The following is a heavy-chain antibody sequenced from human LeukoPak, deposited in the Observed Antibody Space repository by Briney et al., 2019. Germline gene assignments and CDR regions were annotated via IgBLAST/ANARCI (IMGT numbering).Heavy chain of an antibody. CDR3: ARAKNVGDYMDV. D-gene: IGHD3-16*01. Sequence: SETLPLTCLVSGYSLRSGYYLGWIRQPPGKGVEWIGSIYYSGRCYYNPSLKSRVTISVDTSKNQFSLKLSSVTAADTAVYYCARAKNVGDYMDVWGKGTTVTISS. V-gene: IGHV4-38-2*02. J-gene: IGHJ6*03. CDR1: GYSLRSGYY. CDR2: IYYSGRC.